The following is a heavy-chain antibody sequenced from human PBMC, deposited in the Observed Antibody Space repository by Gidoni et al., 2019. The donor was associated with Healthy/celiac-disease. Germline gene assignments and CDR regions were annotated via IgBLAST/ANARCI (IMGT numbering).Heavy chain of an antibody. V-gene: IGHV1-69*01. D-gene: IGHD3-10*01. CDR2: SIPIFGTA. Sequence: QVQLVQSGAEVKTPGSSVKVSCKASGGPFSSYAISWVRQAPGQGVEWRGGSIPIFGTANYAQKVQGRVTITADESTSTAYMELSSLRSEDTAVYYCARGVVRFGESGPFDYWGQGTLVTVSS. CDR1: GGPFSSYA. J-gene: IGHJ4*02. CDR3: ARGVVRFGESGPFDY.